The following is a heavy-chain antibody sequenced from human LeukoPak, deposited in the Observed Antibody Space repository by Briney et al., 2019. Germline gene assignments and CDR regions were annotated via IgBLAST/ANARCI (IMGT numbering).Heavy chain of an antibody. J-gene: IGHJ4*02. CDR1: GFTFGDYA. Sequence: GGSLRLSCAASGFTFGDYAIGWFRQAPGKGLEWVGFVRSKAYGGATEHAASVKGRFTISRDDSKSIAYLQMNSLKTEDTAVYYCTRVLRDYDILTGYYYFDYWGQGTLVTVSS. V-gene: IGHV3-49*03. CDR3: TRVLRDYDILTGYYYFDY. CDR2: VRSKAYGGAT. D-gene: IGHD3-9*01.